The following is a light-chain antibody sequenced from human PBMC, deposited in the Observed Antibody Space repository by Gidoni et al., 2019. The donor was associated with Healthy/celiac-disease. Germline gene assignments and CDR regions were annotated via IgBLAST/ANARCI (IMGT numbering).Light chain of an antibody. V-gene: IGKV1-33*01. CDR1: QDISNY. J-gene: IGKJ5*01. CDR2: DAS. Sequence: DIQMTPSPSSLSASVGDRVTITCQASQDISNYLNWYQQKPGKAPKLLIYDASNLETGVPSRLSGSGSGTDFTFTISSLQPEDIATYYCQQYDNLPITFGQGTRLEIK. CDR3: QQYDNLPIT.